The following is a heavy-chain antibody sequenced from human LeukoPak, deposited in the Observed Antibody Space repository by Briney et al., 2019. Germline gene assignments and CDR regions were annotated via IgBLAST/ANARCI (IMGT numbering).Heavy chain of an antibody. Sequence: SETLSLTCTVSGGSISSYYWSWIRQPPGKGLEWIGYIYYSGSTNYNPSLKSRVTISVDTSKNQFSLKLSSVTAADTAVYYCARVRGYCSGGSCYGWFDPWGQGTLVTVSS. J-gene: IGHJ5*02. CDR2: IYYSGST. D-gene: IGHD2-15*01. CDR1: GGSISSYY. CDR3: ARVRGYCSGGSCYGWFDP. V-gene: IGHV4-59*01.